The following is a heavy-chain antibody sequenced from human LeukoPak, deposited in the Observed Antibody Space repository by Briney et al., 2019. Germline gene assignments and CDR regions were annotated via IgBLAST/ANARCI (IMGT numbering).Heavy chain of an antibody. V-gene: IGHV3-9*01. J-gene: IGHJ4*02. D-gene: IGHD6-13*01. CDR3: AKDTDGAAAGTTWGH. Sequence: GGSLRLSCAASGFTFSSYAMNWVRQAPGKGLEWVSGISWNSGSIGYADSVKGRFTISRDNAKNSLYLQMNSLRAEDTALYYCAKDTDGAAAGTTWGHWGQGTLVTVSS. CDR2: ISWNSGSI. CDR1: GFTFSSYA.